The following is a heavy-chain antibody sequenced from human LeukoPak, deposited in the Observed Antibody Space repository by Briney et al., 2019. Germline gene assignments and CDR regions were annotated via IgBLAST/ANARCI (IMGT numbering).Heavy chain of an antibody. D-gene: IGHD2-2*01. CDR2: ISAYNGNT. Sequence: ASVKVSCKASGYTFTSYGTSWVRQAPGQGLEWMGWISAYNGNTNYAQKLQGRVTMTTDTSTSTAYMELRSLRSDDTAVYYCARKRYCSSTSCHRYGMDVWGQGTTVTVSS. V-gene: IGHV1-18*01. CDR3: ARKRYCSSTSCHRYGMDV. CDR1: GYTFTSYG. J-gene: IGHJ6*02.